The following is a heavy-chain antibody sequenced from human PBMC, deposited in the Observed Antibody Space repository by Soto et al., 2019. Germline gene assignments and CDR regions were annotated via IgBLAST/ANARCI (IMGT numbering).Heavy chain of an antibody. CDR2: IYYSGST. Sequence: SETLSLTCTVSGGSISSYYWSWIRQPPGKGLEWIGYIYYSGSTNYNPSLKSRVTISVDTSKNQFSLKLSSVTAADTAVYYCARDFYSNYGYYYYGMDVWGQGTTVTVSS. CDR1: GGSISSYY. J-gene: IGHJ6*02. CDR3: ARDFYSNYGYYYYGMDV. V-gene: IGHV4-59*01. D-gene: IGHD4-4*01.